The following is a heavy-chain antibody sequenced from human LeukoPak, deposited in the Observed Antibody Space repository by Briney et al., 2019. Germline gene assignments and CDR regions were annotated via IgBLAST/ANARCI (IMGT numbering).Heavy chain of an antibody. J-gene: IGHJ4*02. CDR3: AKDISLSGISSTVPDY. Sequence: GGSLRLSCAASGLTFRNYAISWVRQAPGKGLGWVSSISASGGSTYYADSVKGRFTISRDNSKGTLYLQMNSLRAEDTAVYYCAKDISLSGISSTVPDYWGQGTLVTVSS. CDR1: GLTFRNYA. V-gene: IGHV3-23*01. CDR2: ISASGGST. D-gene: IGHD4-11*01.